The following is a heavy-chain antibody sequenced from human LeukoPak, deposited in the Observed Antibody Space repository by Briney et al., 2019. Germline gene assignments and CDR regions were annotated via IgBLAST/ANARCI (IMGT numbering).Heavy chain of an antibody. Sequence: ASLKVSCKASGYTFFGYYMHWVRQAPGQGLEWMGWLIPNGDGRKYAQNFEGRVTMTRDTSISIAYMELSGLRADDTAVYYCARATCNTDCAGCDPWGQGTLVTVSS. CDR2: LIPNGDGR. J-gene: IGHJ5*02. CDR3: ARATCNTDCAGCDP. CDR1: GYTFFGYY. V-gene: IGHV1-2*02. D-gene: IGHD2/OR15-2a*01.